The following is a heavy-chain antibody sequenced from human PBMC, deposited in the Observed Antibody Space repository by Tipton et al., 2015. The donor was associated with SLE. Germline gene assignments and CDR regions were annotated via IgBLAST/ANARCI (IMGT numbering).Heavy chain of an antibody. Sequence: TLSLTCTVSGGSISSYYWSWIRQPPGKGLEWIGYIYYSGSTNYSPSLKSRVTISVDTSKNQFSLKLSPVTAADTAVYYCARGLPPRRITIFGVVTPRYYFDYWGQGTLVTVSS. V-gene: IGHV4-59*12. CDR1: GGSISSYY. J-gene: IGHJ4*02. CDR3: ARGLPPRRITIFGVVTPRYYFDY. D-gene: IGHD3-3*01. CDR2: IYYSGST.